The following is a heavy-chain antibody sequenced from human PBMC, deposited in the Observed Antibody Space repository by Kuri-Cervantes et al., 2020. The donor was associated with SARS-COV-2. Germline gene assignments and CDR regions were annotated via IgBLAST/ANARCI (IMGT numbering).Heavy chain of an antibody. CDR3: ARGQYDFWSGYPIYYYYGMDV. CDR2: INPNSGGT. D-gene: IGHD3-3*01. CDR1: GYTFTGYY. V-gene: IGHV1-2*04. Sequence: ASVKVSCKASGYTFTGYYMHWVRQAPGQGLEWMGWINPNSGGTNYAQKFQGWVTMTRDTPISTADMELSRLRSDDTAVYYCARGQYDFWSGYPIYYYYGMDVWGQGTTVTVSS. J-gene: IGHJ6*02.